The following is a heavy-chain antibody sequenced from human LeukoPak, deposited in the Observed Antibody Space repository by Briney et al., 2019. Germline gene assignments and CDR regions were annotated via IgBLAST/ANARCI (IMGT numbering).Heavy chain of an antibody. D-gene: IGHD3-10*01. CDR2: ISYDGSNK. CDR1: GFTFSKYG. Sequence: GGSLRLSCAASGFTFSKYGMHWVRQAPGKGLEWVAVISYDGSNKYYADSVKGRFTISRDNSKNTLYLQMNSLRAEDTAVYYCAKRTYYYGSGTYANGMDVWGQGTMVTVSS. J-gene: IGHJ6*02. V-gene: IGHV3-30*18. CDR3: AKRTYYYGSGTYANGMDV.